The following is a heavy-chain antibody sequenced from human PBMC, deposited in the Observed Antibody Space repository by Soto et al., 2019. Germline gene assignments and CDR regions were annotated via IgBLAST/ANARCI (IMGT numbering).Heavy chain of an antibody. J-gene: IGHJ4*02. CDR2: VSASCLNT. Sequence: EVQLLESGGKLVQPGGSLTLSCAASGFTFSTYAMAWVRQAPGKWLEWVSGVSASCLNTDYADHVKGRFYISRDNSKNTVSLHMNSQRAEDTALYYCAKDRTRRTSGYSFEQWGKGTPVTITT. V-gene: IGHV3-23*01. D-gene: IGHD1-1*01. CDR3: AKDRTRRTSGYSFEQ. CDR1: GFTFSTYA.